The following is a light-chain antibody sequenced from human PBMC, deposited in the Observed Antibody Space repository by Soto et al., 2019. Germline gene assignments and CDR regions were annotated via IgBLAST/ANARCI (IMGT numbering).Light chain of an antibody. CDR1: SSNIGSNY. CDR3: AAWDDSLSGVV. J-gene: IGLJ2*01. CDR2: RNN. V-gene: IGLV1-47*01. Sequence: QSVLTQPPSASGTPGQRVTISCSGSSSNIGSNYVYWYQQLPGTAPKLLIYRNNQRPSGVPDRFSGSKSGTSASLAISGLRSVDEADYYCAAWDDSLSGVVFSGGTKLTVL.